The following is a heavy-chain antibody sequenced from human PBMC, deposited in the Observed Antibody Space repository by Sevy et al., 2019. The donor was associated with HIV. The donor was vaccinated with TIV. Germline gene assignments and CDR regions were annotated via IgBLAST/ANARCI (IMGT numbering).Heavy chain of an antibody. J-gene: IGHJ4*02. CDR2: ISASGYST. Sequence: GGSLRLSCAASGIAFSTYAMFWVRQAPGKGLEWVSSISASGYSTYYADSVKGRFTLSRDNSRNTLDLQMNSLRAVDTAVYYCAKDFSDVYYYDSSATVDYWGQGTLVTVSS. V-gene: IGHV3-23*01. CDR1: GIAFSTYA. CDR3: AKDFSDVYYYDSSATVDY. D-gene: IGHD3-22*01.